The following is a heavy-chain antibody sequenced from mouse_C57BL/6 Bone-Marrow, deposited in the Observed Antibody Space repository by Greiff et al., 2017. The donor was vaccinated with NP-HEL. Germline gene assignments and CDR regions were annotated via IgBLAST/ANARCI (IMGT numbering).Heavy chain of an antibody. CDR3: TTGGISPCAMDY. V-gene: IGHV14-4*01. CDR1: GFNIKDDY. D-gene: IGHD1-1*01. Sequence: EVQLQQSGAELVRPGASVKLSCTVSGFNIKDDYMHWVKQRPEQGLEWIGWIDPENGDTEYASKFQGKATITADTSSNTAYLQLSSLTSGDTAVYYCTTGGISPCAMDYWGQGTSVPVSS. CDR2: IDPENGDT. J-gene: IGHJ4*01.